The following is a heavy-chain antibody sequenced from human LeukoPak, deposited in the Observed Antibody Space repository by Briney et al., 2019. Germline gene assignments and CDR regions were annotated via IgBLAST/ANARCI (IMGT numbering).Heavy chain of an antibody. CDR2: IIPIFGTA. CDR1: GGTFSSYA. V-gene: IGHV1-69*13. D-gene: IGHD5-24*01. Sequence: ASVKVSCKASGGTFSSYAISWVRQAPGQGLEWMGGIIPIFGTANYAQKFQGRVTITADESTSTAYMELSSLRSEDTAVYYCASGGDGYNFFAFQHWGQGTLVTVFS. CDR3: ASGGDGYNFFAFQH. J-gene: IGHJ1*01.